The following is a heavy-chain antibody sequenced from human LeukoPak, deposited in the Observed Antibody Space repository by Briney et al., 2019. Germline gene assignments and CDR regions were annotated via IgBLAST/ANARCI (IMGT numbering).Heavy chain of an antibody. CDR3: AKEASGYVGYYMDV. CDR2: VSGSGGST. CDR1: GFTFNSYA. Sequence: GGSLRLSCAASGFTFNSYAMSWVRQAPGKGLEWVSAVSGSGGSTYYADSVKGRFTISRDNSKNTLYLQMNSLRAEDTAVYYCAKEASGYVGYYMDVWGKGTTVTVSS. V-gene: IGHV3-23*01. J-gene: IGHJ6*03. D-gene: IGHD5-12*01.